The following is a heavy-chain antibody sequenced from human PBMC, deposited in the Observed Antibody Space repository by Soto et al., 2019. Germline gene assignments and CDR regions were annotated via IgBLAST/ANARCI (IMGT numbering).Heavy chain of an antibody. CDR3: ARDTGLAPTVWGY. V-gene: IGHV4-31*03. CDR1: GDSIRGGGHY. J-gene: IGHJ4*03. CDR2: VYHSGST. Sequence: QVQLQESGPGLVKPSQTLSLTCSVSGDSIRGGGHYWNWIRQFPGKGLEWIGYVYHSGSTHYNPSPRRRLTISIDTSKNQFSLRLISVTAADTALYYCARDTGLAPTVWGYWGHGTQVTVSS. D-gene: IGHD7-27*01.